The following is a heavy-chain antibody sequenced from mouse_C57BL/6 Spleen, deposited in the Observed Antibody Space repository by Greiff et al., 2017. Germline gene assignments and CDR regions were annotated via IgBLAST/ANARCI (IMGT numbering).Heavy chain of an antibody. CDR3: ARKGITTVDY. CDR2: IDPSDSYT. Sequence: VQLQQPGAELVKPGASVKLSCKASGYTFTSYWMQWVQQRPGQGLEWIGEIDPSDSYTNYNQKFKGKATVTVDTSSSTAYMQLSSLTSEDSAVYYSARKGITTVDYWGQGTTLTVSS. CDR1: GYTFTSYW. V-gene: IGHV1-50*01. D-gene: IGHD1-1*01. J-gene: IGHJ2*01.